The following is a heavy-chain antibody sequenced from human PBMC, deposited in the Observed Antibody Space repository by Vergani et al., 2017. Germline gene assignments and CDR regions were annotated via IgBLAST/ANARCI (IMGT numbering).Heavy chain of an antibody. CDR2: IYYSGST. J-gene: IGHJ3*02. V-gene: IGHV4-31*03. Sequence: QVQLQESGPGLVKPSQTLSLTCTVSGGSISSGGYYWSWIRQHPGKGLEWIGYIYYSGSTYYNPSLKSRVTISVDTSKNQFSLKLSSVTAADTAVYYCAGGGPAAAKGGDAFDIWGQGTMVTVSS. CDR1: GGSISSGGYY. CDR3: AGGGPAAAKGGDAFDI. D-gene: IGHD2-2*01.